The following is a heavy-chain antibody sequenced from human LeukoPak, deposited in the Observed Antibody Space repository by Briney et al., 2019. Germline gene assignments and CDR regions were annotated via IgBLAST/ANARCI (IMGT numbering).Heavy chain of an antibody. D-gene: IGHD6-19*01. CDR1: GFTFSNAW. J-gene: IGHJ3*02. CDR2: IKSKSDGGTT. V-gene: IGHV3-15*01. CDR3: TTDAVGSGWYPDAFDI. Sequence: PGGSLRLSCAASGFTFSNAWMSWVRQAPGKGLEWVGRIKSKSDGGTTDYAAPVKGRFTISRDDSKNTLYLQMNSLKTEDNAVYYCTTDAVGSGWYPDAFDIWGQGTMVTVSS.